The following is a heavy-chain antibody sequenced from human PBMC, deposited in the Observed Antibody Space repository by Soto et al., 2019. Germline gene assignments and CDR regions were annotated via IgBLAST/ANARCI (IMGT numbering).Heavy chain of an antibody. CDR2: INHSGST. CDR3: AREPSTSRRAFDP. J-gene: IGHJ5*02. D-gene: IGHD2-2*01. Sequence: QVQRQQWGAGLLKPSETLSLTCAVYGGSFSGYYWSWIRQPPGKGLEWIGEINHSGSTNYNPSLKSRVTISVDTSKNQFSLKLSSVTAADTAVYYCAREPSTSRRAFDPWGQGTLVTVSS. CDR1: GGSFSGYY. V-gene: IGHV4-34*01.